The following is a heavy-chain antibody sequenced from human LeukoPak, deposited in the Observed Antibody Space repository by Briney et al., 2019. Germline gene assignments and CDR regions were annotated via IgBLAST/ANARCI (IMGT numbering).Heavy chain of an antibody. CDR1: GFTFSSYD. Sequence: GGSLRLSCAASGFTFSSYDMHWVRHATGKGLEWVSAIGTAGDTYYPGSVKGRFTISRENAKNTLYLQMNSLRAGDTAVYYCAGDVGTMVRGFDYWGQGTLVTVSS. J-gene: IGHJ4*02. V-gene: IGHV3-13*01. CDR2: IGTAGDT. D-gene: IGHD3-10*01. CDR3: AGDVGTMVRGFDY.